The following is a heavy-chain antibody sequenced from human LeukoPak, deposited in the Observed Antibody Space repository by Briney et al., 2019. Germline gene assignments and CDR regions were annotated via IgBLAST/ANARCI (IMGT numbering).Heavy chain of an antibody. V-gene: IGHV3-7*03. CDR2: IKQDGSEK. CDR1: GFTFSSSW. Sequence: GGSLRLSCVASGFTFSSSWMSWVRQAPGKGLGWVANIKQDGSEKSYVESVRGRFTISRDNAKNSLYLQLNSLRAEDTALYYCARDNPPDYWGQGTLVTVSS. J-gene: IGHJ4*02. CDR3: ARDNPPDY.